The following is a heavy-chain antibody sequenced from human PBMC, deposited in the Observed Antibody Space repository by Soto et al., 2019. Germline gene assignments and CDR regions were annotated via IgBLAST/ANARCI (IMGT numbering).Heavy chain of an antibody. Sequence: ASVKVSCKASGDTFSNYDINWVRQATGQGLEWMGWMNPNTGNTGYAQKFQGRLTITRDTSASTAYMELSSLRSEDTAVYYCARVGSLYYYDSGYYFDYWGQGTLVTVSS. CDR2: MNPNTGNT. V-gene: IGHV1-8*01. J-gene: IGHJ4*02. CDR1: GDTFSNYD. CDR3: ARVGSLYYYDSGYYFDY. D-gene: IGHD3-22*01.